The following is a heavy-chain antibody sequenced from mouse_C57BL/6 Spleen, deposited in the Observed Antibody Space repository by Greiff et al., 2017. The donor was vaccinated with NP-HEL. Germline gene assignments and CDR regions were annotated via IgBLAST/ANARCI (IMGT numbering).Heavy chain of an antibody. CDR1: GFTFSSYA. D-gene: IGHD2-4*01. J-gene: IGHJ4*01. Sequence: EVQVVESGGGLVKPGGSLKLSCAASGFTFSSYAMSWVRQTPEKRLEWVATISDGGSYTYYPDNVKGRFTISRDNAKNNLYLQMSHLKSEDTAMYYCARDLDYDYVYYAMDYWGQGTSVTVSS. CDR3: ARDLDYDYVYYAMDY. V-gene: IGHV5-4*01. CDR2: ISDGGSYT.